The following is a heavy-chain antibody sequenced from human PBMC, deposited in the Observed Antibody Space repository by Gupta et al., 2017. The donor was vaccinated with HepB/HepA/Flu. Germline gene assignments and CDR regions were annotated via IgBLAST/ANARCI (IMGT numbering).Heavy chain of an antibody. D-gene: IGHD2-21*02. V-gene: IGHV3-30-3*01. Sequence: QVQLVESGGGVVQPGRSLSLSCAASGFTFSSYARHWVRQAPGKGLEWVAVISYDGSNKYYADSVKGRFTISRDNSKNTLYLQMNSLRAEDTAVYYCARDSNRLAYCGGDCSLPGSYWGQGTLVTVSS. J-gene: IGHJ4*02. CDR1: GFTFSSYA. CDR3: ARDSNRLAYCGGDCSLPGSY. CDR2: ISYDGSNK.